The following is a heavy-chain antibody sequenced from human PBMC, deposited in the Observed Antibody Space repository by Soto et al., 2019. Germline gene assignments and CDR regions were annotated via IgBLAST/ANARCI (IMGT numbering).Heavy chain of an antibody. CDR2: INTNTGNP. V-gene: IGHV7-4-1*01. J-gene: IGHJ6*02. CDR3: ARDGSIAVAGYRYYYGMDV. Sequence: ASVKVCGEASGYTFTSYAMNWVRQAPGQGLEWMGWINTNTGNPTYAQGFTGRFVFSLDTSVSTAYLQICSLKAEDTAVYYCARDGSIAVAGYRYYYGMDVWGQGTTVTVSS. CDR1: GYTFTSYA. D-gene: IGHD6-19*01.